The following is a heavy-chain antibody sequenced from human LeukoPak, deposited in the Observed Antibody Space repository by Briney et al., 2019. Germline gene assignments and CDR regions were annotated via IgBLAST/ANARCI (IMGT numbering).Heavy chain of an antibody. Sequence: GGSLRLSCAASGFTFDDYAMHWVRQAPGKGLEWVSLISWDGGSTYYADSVKGRFTISRDNSKNSLYLQMNSLRAEDTALYYYAKGGSYYYYYYMDVWGKGTTVTVSS. CDR1: GFTFDDYA. J-gene: IGHJ6*03. D-gene: IGHD1-26*01. CDR2: ISWDGGST. V-gene: IGHV3-43D*03. CDR3: AKGGSYYYYYYMDV.